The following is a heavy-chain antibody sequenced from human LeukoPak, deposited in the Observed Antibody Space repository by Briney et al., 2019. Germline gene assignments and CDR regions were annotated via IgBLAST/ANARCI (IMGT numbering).Heavy chain of an antibody. CDR1: GGSISSYY. D-gene: IGHD2-15*01. Sequence: PSETLSLTCTVSGGSISSYYWSWIRQPPGKGLEWIGYIYYSGSTNYNPSLKSRVTISVDTSKNQFSLKLSSVTAADTAVYYCARGATPNWFDPWGQGTLVTVSS. CDR3: ARGATPNWFDP. J-gene: IGHJ5*02. CDR2: IYYSGST. V-gene: IGHV4-59*01.